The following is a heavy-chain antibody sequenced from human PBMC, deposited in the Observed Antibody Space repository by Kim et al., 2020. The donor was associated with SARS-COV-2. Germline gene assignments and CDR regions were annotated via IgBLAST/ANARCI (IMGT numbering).Heavy chain of an antibody. CDR3: ARLKGRLEKRSWFDP. CDR1: GASIIEGDYH. Sequence: SETLSLTCSVTGASIIEGDYHWTWIRQAPETGLQWMGHISNRGEASYRWSLKSRMAISMDSSQNRFSLTLTSVTVVDTALYFCARLKGRLEKRSWFDPLG. V-gene: IGHV4-30-4*01. D-gene: IGHD3-3*01. CDR2: ISNRGEA. J-gene: IGHJ5*02.